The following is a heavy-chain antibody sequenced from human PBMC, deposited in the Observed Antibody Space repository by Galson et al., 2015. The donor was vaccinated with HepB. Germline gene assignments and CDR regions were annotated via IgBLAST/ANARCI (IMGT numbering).Heavy chain of an antibody. D-gene: IGHD2-15*01. J-gene: IGHJ5*02. CDR1: GYTFSTYS. Sequence: SVKVSCKAYGYTFSTYSITWVRQAPGQGLEWMGWISPYNRDTNFARKFEGRVTMTTDTFTSTAYMELRSLRSDDTAVYYCARGALVGEVGGSQNNWFDPWGQGTLVTVSS. V-gene: IGHV1-18*01. CDR3: ARGALVGEVGGSQNNWFDP. CDR2: ISPYNRDT.